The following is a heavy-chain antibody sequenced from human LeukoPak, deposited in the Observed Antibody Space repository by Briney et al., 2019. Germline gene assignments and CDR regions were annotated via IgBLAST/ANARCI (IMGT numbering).Heavy chain of an antibody. D-gene: IGHD2-2*01. Sequence: ASVKVSCKASGYTFTGYYMHWVLQAPGHGLEWMGWINPNSGGTNYAQKFQGRVTMTRDTSISTAYMELSRLRSDDTAVYYCARERRSVVPAATRYFDLWGRGTLVTVSS. V-gene: IGHV1-2*02. J-gene: IGHJ2*01. CDR2: INPNSGGT. CDR3: ARERRSVVPAATRYFDL. CDR1: GYTFTGYY.